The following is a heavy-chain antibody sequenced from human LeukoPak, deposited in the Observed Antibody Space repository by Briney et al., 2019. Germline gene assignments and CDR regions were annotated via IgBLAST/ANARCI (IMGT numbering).Heavy chain of an antibody. CDR2: INHSGST. J-gene: IGHJ4*02. CDR1: GGSFSGYY. Sequence: SETLSLTCAVYGGSFSGYYWSWIRQPPGKGLEWIGEINHSGSTNYNASLKSRVTISVDTSKNQFSLKLSSVTAADTAVYYCARTEERRDGYNGLDCWGQGTLVTVSS. CDR3: ARTEERRDGYNGLDC. V-gene: IGHV4-34*01. D-gene: IGHD5-24*01.